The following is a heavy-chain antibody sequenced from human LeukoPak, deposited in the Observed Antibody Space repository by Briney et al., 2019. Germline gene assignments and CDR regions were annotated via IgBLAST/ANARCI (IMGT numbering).Heavy chain of an antibody. D-gene: IGHD4-17*01. V-gene: IGHV1-8*03. CDR2: INPNSAST. J-gene: IGHJ3*01. CDR3: ARGDFGETNTAFDV. CDR1: GYTFTDYD. Sequence: ASAKVSCKTSGYTFTDYDVHWGRQAPGQGLEWMGWINPNSASTNYAQRLQGRVTFTRDTSLSIAYMELSSLTSEDAAVYFCARGDFGETNTAFDVWGQGTLVAVSS.